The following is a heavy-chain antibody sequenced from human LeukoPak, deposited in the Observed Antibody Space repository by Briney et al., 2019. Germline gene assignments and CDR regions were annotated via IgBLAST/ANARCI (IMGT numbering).Heavy chain of an antibody. V-gene: IGHV3-23*01. CDR3: AKTVSGSHSYQGGDY. CDR2: ISGSGSNT. J-gene: IGHJ4*02. Sequence: PGGSLRLSCAASGFTFSSYAMSWVRQAPGKGLGWVSAISGSGSNTYYADSVKGQFTMSRDNSKNTLHLQMNSLRAEDTAVYFCAKTVSGSHSYQGGDYWGQGTLVFVSS. D-gene: IGHD3-16*02. CDR1: GFTFSSYA.